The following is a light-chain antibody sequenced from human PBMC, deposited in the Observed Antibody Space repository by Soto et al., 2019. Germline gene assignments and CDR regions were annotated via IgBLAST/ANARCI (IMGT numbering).Light chain of an antibody. J-gene: IGKJ1*01. Sequence: DIFLTQSPCTVCVSPLAGATLSCRASQSVSSNYLAWYQQKPGQAPRLLIFRASSRATGIPDRFSGSGSGTDFTLTISRLEPEDFAVYYCQQYGSAWTFGQGTKVDIK. CDR2: RAS. V-gene: IGKV3-20*01. CDR1: QSVSSNY. CDR3: QQYGSAWT.